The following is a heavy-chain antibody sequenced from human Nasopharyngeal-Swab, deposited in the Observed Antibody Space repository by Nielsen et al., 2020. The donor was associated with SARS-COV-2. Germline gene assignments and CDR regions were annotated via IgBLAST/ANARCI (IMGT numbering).Heavy chain of an antibody. CDR3: ARSGTTKYGLDV. V-gene: IGHV4-4*07. Sequence: GSLRLSCSVSGGSISSYFLSWIRQPAGEGLEWLGRVYTSGSTNYNPSLKSRVTISIDMSKNQFSLELRSVTAADTAFHYCARSGTTKYGLDVWGQGTTVIVSS. CDR2: VYTSGST. J-gene: IGHJ6*01. D-gene: IGHD1-1*01. CDR1: GGSISSYF.